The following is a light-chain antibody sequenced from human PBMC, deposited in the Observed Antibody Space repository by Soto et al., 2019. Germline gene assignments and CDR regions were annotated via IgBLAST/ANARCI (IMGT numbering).Light chain of an antibody. CDR2: GAS. CDR3: QQYGSSPLT. J-gene: IGKJ4*01. Sequence: EIVLTQSPGTLSLSPGERATLSCRASQSVSSNYLAWFQQKPGQAPRFVIYGASSRATGIPDRFSGSGSGTDFTLTISRLEPGDFGVYYCQQYGSSPLTFGGGTKVEIK. V-gene: IGKV3-20*01. CDR1: QSVSSNY.